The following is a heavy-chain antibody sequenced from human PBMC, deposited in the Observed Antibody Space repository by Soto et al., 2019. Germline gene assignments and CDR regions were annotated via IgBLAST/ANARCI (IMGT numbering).Heavy chain of an antibody. D-gene: IGHD1-1*01. CDR2: FDPEDGET. CDR1: GHTLTELS. CDR3: AAGGTRWLHSPFDY. J-gene: IGHJ4*02. Sequence: QVQLLQSGAEVKKPGASVKVSCKVSGHTLTELSMHWVRQAPGRGLEWMGGFDPEDGETISAQKFQVRVTMTEDTSTDSPYMELTSLRSEDTAVYYCAAGGTRWLHSPFDYWGQGTLVTISS. V-gene: IGHV1-24*01.